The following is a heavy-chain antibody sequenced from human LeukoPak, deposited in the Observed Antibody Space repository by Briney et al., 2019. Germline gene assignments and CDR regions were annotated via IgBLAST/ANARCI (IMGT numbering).Heavy chain of an antibody. CDR1: GFTFSSYG. V-gene: IGHV3-30*02. Sequence: GGSLRLSCAASGFTFSSYGMHWVRQAPGKGLEWVAFIRYDGSNKYYADSVKGRFTISRDNSKNTLYLQMNSLRAEDTAVYYCAKGASTMVRGVIIKYYYDSSGYQGGSAFDIWGQGTMVTVSS. J-gene: IGHJ3*02. CDR2: IRYDGSNK. CDR3: AKGASTMVRGVIIKYYYDSSGYQGGSAFDI. D-gene: IGHD3-10*01.